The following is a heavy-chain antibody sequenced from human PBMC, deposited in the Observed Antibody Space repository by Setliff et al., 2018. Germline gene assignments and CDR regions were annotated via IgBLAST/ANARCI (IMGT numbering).Heavy chain of an antibody. J-gene: IGHJ6*03. CDR3: ARATSGWYSAYYYYMDV. D-gene: IGHD6-19*01. V-gene: IGHV4-61*09. Sequence: SETLSLTCTVSGDSISSRTYYWSWIRQPAGKGLEWIGHIYTSWSTIYNPSLKSRVTISLDTSKNQFSLSLTSVTAADTAVYYCARATSGWYSAYYYYMDVWGKGTTVTVSS. CDR2: IYTSWST. CDR1: GDSISSRTYY.